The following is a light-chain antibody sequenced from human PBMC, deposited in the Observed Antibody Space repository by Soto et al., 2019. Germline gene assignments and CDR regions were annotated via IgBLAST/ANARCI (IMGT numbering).Light chain of an antibody. CDR1: QSVRTY. CDR3: LQDYNYPRT. V-gene: IGKV3-11*01. J-gene: IGKJ1*01. CDR2: DAS. Sequence: VVTQSPITLSLSPGESATIFSRASQSVRTYLAWYQVKPGQAPRLLIYDASNRAAGIPARFSGSGSGTDFTLTISSLQPEDFATYYCLQDYNYPRTFGQGTKVDIK.